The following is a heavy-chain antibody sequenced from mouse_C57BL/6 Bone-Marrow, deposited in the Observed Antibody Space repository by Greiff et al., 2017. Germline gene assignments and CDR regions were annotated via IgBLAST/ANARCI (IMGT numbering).Heavy chain of an antibody. CDR1: GYTFPDYN. J-gene: IGHJ2*01. CDR2: INPNNGGT. Sequence: VQLQQPGPELVKPGASVQMSCKASGYTFPDYNMHWVKQSHGKSLEWIGYINPNNGGTSYNQKFKGKATLTVNKSSSTAYMELRSLTSEDSAVYYFARWYYYYLDFWGRGTTLTVTS. D-gene: IGHD1-1*02. CDR3: ARWYYYYLDF. V-gene: IGHV1-22*01.